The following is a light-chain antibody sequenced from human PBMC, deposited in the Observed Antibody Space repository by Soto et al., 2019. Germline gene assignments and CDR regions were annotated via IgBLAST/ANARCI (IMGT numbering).Light chain of an antibody. Sequence: EIVMTQSPATLSVSPGERATLSCRASQSVSDNLAWFQQKPGQAPRLLIYSASTRATGIPARFSGSGSGTEFTLTISSLQSEDFSVYYCQQYNNWPRTFGQGTKVEI. CDR2: SAS. CDR1: QSVSDN. J-gene: IGKJ2*01. CDR3: QQYNNWPRT. V-gene: IGKV3-15*01.